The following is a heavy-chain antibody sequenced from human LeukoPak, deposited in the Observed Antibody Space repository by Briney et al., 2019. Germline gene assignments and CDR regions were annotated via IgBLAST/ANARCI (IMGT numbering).Heavy chain of an antibody. CDR2: IIPIFGTA. V-gene: IGHV1-69*13. CDR3: ARDGHNWNLENWFDP. Sequence: GASVKVSCKASGYTFTSYGISWVRQAPGQGLEWMGGIIPIFGTANYAQKFQGRVTITADESTSTAYMELSSLRSEDTAVYYCARDGHNWNLENWFDPWGQGTLVTVSS. D-gene: IGHD1-7*01. CDR1: GYTFTSYG. J-gene: IGHJ5*02.